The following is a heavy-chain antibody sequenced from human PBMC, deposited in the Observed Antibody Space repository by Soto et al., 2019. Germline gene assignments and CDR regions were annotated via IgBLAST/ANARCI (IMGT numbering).Heavy chain of an antibody. CDR3: ARSYYDFWSGYFGRDYYYYGMDV. J-gene: IGHJ6*02. V-gene: IGHV3-43*01. D-gene: IGHD3-3*01. CDR1: GFTFDDYT. Sequence: GGSLRLSCAASGFTFDDYTMHWVRQAPGKGLEWLSLISWDGGSTYYADSVKGRFTISRDNSKNSLYLQMNSLRTEDTALYYCARSYYDFWSGYFGRDYYYYGMDVWGQGTTVTVSS. CDR2: ISWDGGST.